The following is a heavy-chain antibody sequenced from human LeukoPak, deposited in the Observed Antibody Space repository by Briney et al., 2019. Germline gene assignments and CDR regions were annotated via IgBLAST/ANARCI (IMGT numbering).Heavy chain of an antibody. Sequence: PGGSLRLSCAASGFTFSSYAMSWVRQAPGKGLEWVSAISGSGGSTYYADSVKGRFTISRDNSKNTLYLQMNSLRAEDTAVYYCAKDHSSSWYRSHFDYWGQGTLVTVSS. V-gene: IGHV3-23*01. J-gene: IGHJ4*02. CDR3: AKDHSSSWYRSHFDY. D-gene: IGHD6-13*01. CDR1: GFTFSSYA. CDR2: ISGSGGST.